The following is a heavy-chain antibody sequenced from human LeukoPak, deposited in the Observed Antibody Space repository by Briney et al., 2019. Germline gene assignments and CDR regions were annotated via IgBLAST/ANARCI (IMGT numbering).Heavy chain of an antibody. CDR2: ITGDAGTT. CDR1: GFTFSSYA. CDR3: AKTTGNGHWLIEY. V-gene: IGHV3-23*01. J-gene: IGHJ4*02. Sequence: GGSPRLSCAASGFTFSSYAMNWVRQTPGKGLEWVSFITGDAGTTSYADSVKGRFTISRDNSKNTLYLQLNSLSAEDTAVYYCAKTTGNGHWLIEYWGQGTLVTVSS. D-gene: IGHD4-23*01.